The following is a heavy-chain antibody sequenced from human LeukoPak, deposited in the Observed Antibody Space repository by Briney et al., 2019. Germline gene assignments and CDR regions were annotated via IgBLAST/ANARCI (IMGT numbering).Heavy chain of an antibody. CDR3: ARDGGYCSGGSCYRYFDY. CDR1: GFTFDDYG. D-gene: IGHD2-15*01. CDR2: INWNGGST. V-gene: IGHV3-20*04. J-gene: IGHJ4*02. Sequence: PGGSLRLSCAASGFTFDDYGMSWVRQAPGKGLEWVSGINWNGGSTGYADSVKGRFTISRDNAKNSLYLQMNCLRAEDTALYYCARDGGYCSGGSCYRYFDYWGQGTLVTVSS.